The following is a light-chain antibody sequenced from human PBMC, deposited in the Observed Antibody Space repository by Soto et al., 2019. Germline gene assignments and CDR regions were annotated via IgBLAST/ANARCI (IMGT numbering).Light chain of an antibody. CDR1: SSNIGANYD. CDR2: GNS. Sequence: QSVLTQPPSVSGAPGQRVTISCTGSSSNIGANYDVHWYQQVPGTAPKLLIYGNSHRPSGVPDRFSGSKSGTSASLAITGLQAEDEADYCCQSYDSSLSGSVFGGGTKVTVL. J-gene: IGLJ2*01. V-gene: IGLV1-40*01. CDR3: QSYDSSLSGSV.